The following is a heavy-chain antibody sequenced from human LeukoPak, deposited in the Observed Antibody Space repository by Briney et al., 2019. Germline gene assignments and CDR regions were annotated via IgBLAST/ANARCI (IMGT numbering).Heavy chain of an antibody. V-gene: IGHV4-39*07. CDR1: GGSISSGSYY. CDR2: IYYSGST. CDR3: VGFEYYYYGMDV. Sequence: SETLSLTCTVSGGSISSGSYYWSWIRQPPGKGQEWIGSIYYSGSTYYNPSLKSRVTISVDTSKNQFSLKLSSVTAADTAVYYCVGFEYYYYGMDVWGQGTTVTVSS. J-gene: IGHJ6*02.